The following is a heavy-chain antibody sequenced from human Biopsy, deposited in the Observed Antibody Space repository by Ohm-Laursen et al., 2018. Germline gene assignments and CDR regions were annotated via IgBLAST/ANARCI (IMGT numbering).Heavy chain of an antibody. Sequence: SETLSLTCTVSGDSINNYYWSWIRQPAGKGLEWIGRIYTSGSPNYNLSLESRVTMSVDTSMNQFSLKLYSVTAADTAVYYCARGGRYYYDSPDNWGQGTLVIVSS. V-gene: IGHV4-4*07. D-gene: IGHD3-22*01. CDR3: ARGGRYYYDSPDN. CDR2: IYTSGSP. J-gene: IGHJ4*02. CDR1: GDSINNYY.